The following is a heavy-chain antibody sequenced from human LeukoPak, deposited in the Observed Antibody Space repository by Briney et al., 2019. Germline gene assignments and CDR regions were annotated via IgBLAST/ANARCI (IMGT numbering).Heavy chain of an antibody. D-gene: IGHD6-13*01. CDR1: GFPFSSYW. J-gene: IGHJ4*02. CDR2: LWSDGIKT. V-gene: IGHV3-33*08. CDR3: GRDYTSSWTPLFNY. Sequence: PGGSLRLSCVASGFPFSSYWMTWVRQAPGRGLEWVAALWSDGIKTSYADSVRGRFTISRDNSRNTLFLQMDSLRAEDTAVYYCGRDYTSSWTPLFNYWGQGTLVTVSS.